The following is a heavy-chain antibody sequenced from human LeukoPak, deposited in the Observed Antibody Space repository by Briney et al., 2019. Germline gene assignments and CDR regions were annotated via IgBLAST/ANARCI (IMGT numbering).Heavy chain of an antibody. V-gene: IGHV6-1*01. CDR1: GDSVSNNNYA. CDR3: AGGYAFDV. J-gene: IGHJ3*01. CDR2: TYYRSQWKN. Sequence: SQTLSLTCAIAGDSVSNNNYAWNWIRQSPSRGLEWLGRTYYRSQWKNDYARSVMGRISVDPDTSKNQLSLHLRSVTPDDTAVYYCAGGYAFDVWGQGTMVTVSS.